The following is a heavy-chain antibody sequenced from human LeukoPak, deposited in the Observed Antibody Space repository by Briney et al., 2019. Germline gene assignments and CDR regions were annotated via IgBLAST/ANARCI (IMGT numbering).Heavy chain of an antibody. CDR1: GFSLVTSGMC. D-gene: IGHD1-1*01. Sequence: SGPALVKPTQTLTLTCTFSGFSLVTSGMCVSWIRQPPGKALEWLARIDWDDDKYYSTSLKTRLTISKDTSKNQVVLTMTNMDPVDTATYYCARTQLVGDYYYYYMDVWGKGTTVTVSS. V-gene: IGHV2-70*11. CDR3: ARTQLVGDYYYYYMDV. CDR2: IDWDDDK. J-gene: IGHJ6*03.